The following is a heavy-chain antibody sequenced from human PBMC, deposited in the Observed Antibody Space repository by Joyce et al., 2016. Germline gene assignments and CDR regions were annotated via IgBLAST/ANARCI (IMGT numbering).Heavy chain of an antibody. CDR2: VSSAGTTK. D-gene: IGHD2-2*01. V-gene: IGHV3-30*18. Sequence: QVHLVESGGGVVQPGRSLRLSCAASEFTFSNYGMHWVRQAPGKGLEWVAVVSSAGTTKYYADSVKGRFIISRDNSEDTLYLQMNSLKTEDTAMYYCAKERGSVAPAALSFDYWGQGTLVTVSS. CDR3: AKERGSVAPAALSFDY. CDR1: EFTFSNYG. J-gene: IGHJ4*02.